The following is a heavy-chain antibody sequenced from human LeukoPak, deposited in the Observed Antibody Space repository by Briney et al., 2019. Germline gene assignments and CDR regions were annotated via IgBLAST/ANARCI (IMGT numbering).Heavy chain of an antibody. CDR2: ISWDGGST. J-gene: IGHJ4*02. CDR3: AKDNSPLSWYSSGWGPIDY. CDR1: GFTFDDYT. D-gene: IGHD6-19*01. Sequence: PGGSLRLSCAASGFTFDDYTMHWVRQAPGKGLEWVSLISWDGGSTYYADSVKGRFTISRDNSKNSLYLQMNSLRTEDTALYYCAKDNSPLSWYSSGWGPIDYWGQGTLVTVSS. V-gene: IGHV3-43*01.